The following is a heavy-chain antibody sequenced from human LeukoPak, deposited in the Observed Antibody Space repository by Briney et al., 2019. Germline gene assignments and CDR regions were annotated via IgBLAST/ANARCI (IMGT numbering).Heavy chain of an antibody. CDR2: INHSGST. V-gene: IGHV4-34*01. CDR3: ARVGRGDGYTDNFDY. CDR1: GGSFSGYY. J-gene: IGHJ4*02. D-gene: IGHD5-24*01. Sequence: PSETLSLTCAVYGGSFSGYYWSWIRQPPGKGLEWIGEINHSGSTNYNPSLKSRDTISVDTSKNQFSLKLSSVTAADTAVYYCARVGRGDGYTDNFDYWGQGTLVTVSS.